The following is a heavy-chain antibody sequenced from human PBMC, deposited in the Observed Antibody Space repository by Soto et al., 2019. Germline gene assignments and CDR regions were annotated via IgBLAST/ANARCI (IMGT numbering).Heavy chain of an antibody. V-gene: IGHV4-30-2*01. CDR1: GGSISSGGYS. CDR2: IYHSGST. J-gene: IGHJ2*01. Sequence: QLQLQESGSGLVKPSQTLSLTCAVSGGSISSGGYSWSWIRQPPGKGLEWIGYIYHSGSTYYNPSLKSRVTISVARSKNQFSLKLSSVTAADTAVYYCARALGIAAAGTFWYFDLWGRGTLVTVSS. D-gene: IGHD6-13*01. CDR3: ARALGIAAAGTFWYFDL.